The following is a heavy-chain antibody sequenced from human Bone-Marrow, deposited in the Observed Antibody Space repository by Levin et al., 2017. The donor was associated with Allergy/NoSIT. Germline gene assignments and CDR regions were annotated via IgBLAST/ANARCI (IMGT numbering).Heavy chain of an antibody. Sequence: GGSLRLSCKASGGTFSSYAISWVRQAPGQGLEWMGGIIPIFGTANYAQKFQGRVTITADKSTSTAYMELSSLRSEDTAVYYCARDLGVGYCSSTSCLNWFDPWGQGTLVTVSS. CDR3: ARDLGVGYCSSTSCLNWFDP. D-gene: IGHD2-2*01. CDR1: GGTFSSYA. V-gene: IGHV1-69*06. CDR2: IIPIFGTA. J-gene: IGHJ5*02.